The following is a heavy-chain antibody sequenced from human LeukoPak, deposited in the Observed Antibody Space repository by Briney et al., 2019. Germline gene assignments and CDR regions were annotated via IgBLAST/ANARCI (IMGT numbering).Heavy chain of an antibody. J-gene: IGHJ4*02. D-gene: IGHD3-10*02. Sequence: SETLSLTCAVYGGSFSGYYWSWIRQPPGKGLEWIGEINHSGSTNYNPSLKSRVTISVDTSKNQFSLKLSSMTAADTAVYYCARHGQDYYVPYYFDYWGQGTLVTVSS. CDR2: INHSGST. CDR3: ARHGQDYYVPYYFDY. V-gene: IGHV4-34*01. CDR1: GGSFSGYY.